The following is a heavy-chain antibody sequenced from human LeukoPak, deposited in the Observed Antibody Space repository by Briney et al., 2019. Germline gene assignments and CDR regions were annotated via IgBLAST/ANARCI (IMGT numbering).Heavy chain of an antibody. D-gene: IGHD2-15*01. J-gene: IGHJ5*02. CDR2: IIPIFGTA. CDR1: GGTFSSYA. V-gene: IGHV1-69*06. Sequence: SVEVSCKASGGTFSSYAISWVRQAPGQGLEWMGRIIPIFGTANYAQKFQGRVTITADKSTSTAYMELSSLRSEDTAVYYCARSVEENWFDPWGQGTLVTVSS. CDR3: ARSVEENWFDP.